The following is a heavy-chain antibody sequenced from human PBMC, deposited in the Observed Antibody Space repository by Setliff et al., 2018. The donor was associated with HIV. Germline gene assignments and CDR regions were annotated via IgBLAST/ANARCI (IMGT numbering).Heavy chain of an antibody. D-gene: IGHD2-2*01. Sequence: ASVKVSCKASGYTFASYGITWVRQAPGQGLEWMGWISAYNGNANYAQKLQGRVTMTTDTSSSTAYMELRSLRSDDTAVYYCARGPPIVVVPAALLTFDYWGQGTLVTVSS. CDR3: ARGPPIVVVPAALLTFDY. CDR2: ISAYNGNA. J-gene: IGHJ4*02. CDR1: GYTFASYG. V-gene: IGHV1-18*01.